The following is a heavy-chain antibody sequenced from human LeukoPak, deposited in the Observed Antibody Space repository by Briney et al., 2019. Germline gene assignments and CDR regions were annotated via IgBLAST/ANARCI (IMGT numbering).Heavy chain of an antibody. V-gene: IGHV1-2*02. D-gene: IGHD3-10*01. J-gene: IGHJ5*02. CDR3: ARRLTGGSTGYNWFDP. Sequence: GASVKVSCKASGYTFTGYYMHWVRQAPGQGLEWMGWINPNSGGTNYAQKFQGRVTMTRDTSISTAYMELSRLRSDDTAVYYCARRLTGGSTGYNWFDPWGQGTLVTVSS. CDR2: INPNSGGT. CDR1: GYTFTGYY.